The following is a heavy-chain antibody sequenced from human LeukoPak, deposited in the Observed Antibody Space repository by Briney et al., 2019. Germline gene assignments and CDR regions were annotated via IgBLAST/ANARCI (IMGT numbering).Heavy chain of an antibody. Sequence: PGGSLRLSGAASGFTFSDYYMGWIRQAPGKGVEWVSYISSSGSTIYYADSVKGRFTICRDNAKNSLYLQMNSLRAEDTAVYYCAGGRWLQPLDYWGQGTRVTVSS. J-gene: IGHJ4*02. CDR2: ISSSGSTI. D-gene: IGHD5-24*01. V-gene: IGHV3-11*04. CDR1: GFTFSDYY. CDR3: AGGRWLQPLDY.